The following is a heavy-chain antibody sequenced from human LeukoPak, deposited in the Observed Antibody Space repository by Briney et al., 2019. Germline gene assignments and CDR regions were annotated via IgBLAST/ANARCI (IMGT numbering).Heavy chain of an antibody. D-gene: IGHD3-3*01. J-gene: IGHJ4*02. CDR3: ARKVPYYDFWSGYYFDY. CDR2: IYYSGGT. V-gene: IGHV4-30-4*01. Sequence: PSQTLSLTCTVSGGSISSGDYYWSWIRQPPGKGLEWIGYIYYSGGTYYNPSLKSRVTISVDTSKTQFSLKLSSVTAADTAVYYCARKVPYYDFWSGYYFDYWGQGTLVTVSS. CDR1: GGSISSGDYY.